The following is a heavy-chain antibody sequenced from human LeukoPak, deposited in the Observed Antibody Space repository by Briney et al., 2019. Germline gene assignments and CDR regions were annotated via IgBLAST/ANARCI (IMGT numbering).Heavy chain of an antibody. CDR3: AKDGYSSGWSLDY. CDR2: ISGSGGST. CDR1: GFTFGSDA. V-gene: IGHV3-23*01. Sequence: GGSLRLSCAASGFTFGSDAMSWVRQAPGKGLEWVSGISGSGGSTYYADSVKGRFTISRDNSKSTLYLQMNSLRAEDTAVYYCAKDGYSSGWSLDYWGQGALVTVSS. D-gene: IGHD6-19*01. J-gene: IGHJ4*02.